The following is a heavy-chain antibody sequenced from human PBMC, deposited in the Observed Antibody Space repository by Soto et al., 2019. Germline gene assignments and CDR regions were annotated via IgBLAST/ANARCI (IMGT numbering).Heavy chain of an antibody. CDR3: ARDRGRYYGSGSYYKNYYGMDV. V-gene: IGHV3-30-3*01. J-gene: IGHJ6*02. CDR1: GFTFSSYA. Sequence: QVQLVESGGGVVQPGRSLRLSCAASGFTFSSYAMHWVRQAPGKGLEWVAVISYDGSNKYYADSVKGRFTISRDNSKNTLYLQMNSLRAEDTAVYYCARDRGRYYGSGSYYKNYYGMDVWGQGTTVTVSS. CDR2: ISYDGSNK. D-gene: IGHD3-10*01.